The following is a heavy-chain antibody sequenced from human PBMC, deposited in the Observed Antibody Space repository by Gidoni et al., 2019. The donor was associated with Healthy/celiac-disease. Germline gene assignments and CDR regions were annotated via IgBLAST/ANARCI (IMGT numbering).Heavy chain of an antibody. Sequence: QVQLQQWGAGLLKPSETLSLTCAVYGGSFSGYYWSWIRQPPGKGLEWIGEINHSGSTNYNPSLKSRVTISVDTSKNQFSLKLSSVTAADTAVYYCARASLGGYDDPPRSYYYYYYMDVWGKGTTVTVSS. CDR1: GGSFSGYY. D-gene: IGHD5-12*01. V-gene: IGHV4-34*01. CDR3: ARASLGGYDDPPRSYYYYYYMDV. J-gene: IGHJ6*03. CDR2: INHSGST.